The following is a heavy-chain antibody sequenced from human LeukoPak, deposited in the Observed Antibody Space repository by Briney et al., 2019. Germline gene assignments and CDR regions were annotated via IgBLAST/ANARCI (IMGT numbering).Heavy chain of an antibody. CDR2: IYNSGST. CDR1: GGSISSYY. V-gene: IGHV4-59*01. D-gene: IGHD3-22*01. Sequence: SDTLSLTCTVSGGSISSYYWSWIRQPPGKGLEWIGYIYNSGSTNYNPSLKSRVTISVDTSKNQFSLKLTSVTAADTAVYYCAKLGYYDSSGYTFDYWGQGTLVTVSS. J-gene: IGHJ4*02. CDR3: AKLGYYDSSGYTFDY.